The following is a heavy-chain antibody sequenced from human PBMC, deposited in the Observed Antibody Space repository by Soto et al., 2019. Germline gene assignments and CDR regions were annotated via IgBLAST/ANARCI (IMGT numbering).Heavy chain of an antibody. CDR1: GFSLSTSGVG. J-gene: IGHJ4*02. CDR3: ARQYYCRPGSPSSQAFDY. V-gene: IGHV2-5*02. CDR2: VYWDDDK. D-gene: IGHD3-10*01. Sequence: QITLKESGPTLVKPTQTLTLTCTLSGFSLSTSGVGVGWIRQPPGKALEWLALVYWDDDKRYSPSLKSRLTITMDTSKTQVVLTMPNIDPVHTAKYHCARQYYCRPGSPSSQAFDYWGQGTLVTVSS.